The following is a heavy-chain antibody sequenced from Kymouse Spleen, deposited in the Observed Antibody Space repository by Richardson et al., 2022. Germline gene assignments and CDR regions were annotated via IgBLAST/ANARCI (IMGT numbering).Heavy chain of an antibody. Sequence: QLQLQESGPGLVKPSETLSLTCTVSGGSISSSSYYWGWIRQPPGKGLEWIGSIYYSGSTYYNPSLKSRVTISVDTSKNQFSLKLSSVTAADTAVYYCARQARYFDWLPWGQGTLVTVSS. J-gene: IGHJ5*02. CDR3: ARQARYFDWLP. CDR2: IYYSGST. D-gene: IGHD3-9*01. V-gene: IGHV4-39*01. CDR1: GGSISSSSYY.